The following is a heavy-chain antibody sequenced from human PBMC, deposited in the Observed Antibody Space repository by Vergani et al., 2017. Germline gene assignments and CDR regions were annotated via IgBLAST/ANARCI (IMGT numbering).Heavy chain of an antibody. D-gene: IGHD3-22*01. Sequence: VQLVESGGGLVQPGGSLRLSCAASGFTFSSYGMHWVRQAPGKGLEWVAVISYDGSNKYYADSVKGRFTISRDNSKNTLYLQMNSLRAEDTAVYYCAQDGHSSGYYYVGYWGQGTLVTVSS. V-gene: IGHV3-30*18. CDR1: GFTFSSYG. CDR3: AQDGHSSGYYYVGY. CDR2: ISYDGSNK. J-gene: IGHJ4*02.